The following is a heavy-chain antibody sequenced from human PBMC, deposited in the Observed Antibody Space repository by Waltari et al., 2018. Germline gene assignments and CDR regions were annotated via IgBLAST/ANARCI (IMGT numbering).Heavy chain of an antibody. CDR3: ARHWKKSGYRFDP. Sequence: QLQLQESGPGLVKPSEALSLNCSSSGGSLSRSSPYWCCIRQSPGKGLEWIGSIYYRGSTYYNPTLKSRVTISGYTSKNQFSLKLSSVTAADTAVYYCARHWKKSGYRFDPWGQGTLVTVSS. J-gene: IGHJ5*02. V-gene: IGHV4-39*01. D-gene: IGHD5-12*01. CDR2: IYYRGST. CDR1: GGSLSRSSPY.